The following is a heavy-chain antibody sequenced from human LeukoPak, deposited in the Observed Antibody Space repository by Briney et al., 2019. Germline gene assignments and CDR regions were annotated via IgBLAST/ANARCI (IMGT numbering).Heavy chain of an antibody. J-gene: IGHJ2*01. V-gene: IGHV3-23*01. CDR3: AKSPYYDFWSGTDWYFDL. Sequence: GGSLRLSCAASGFTFSSYAMSWVRQAPGKGLEWVSAISGSGGSTYYADSVKGRFTISRDNSKNTLYLQMNSLRAEDTAVCYCAKSPYYDFWSGTDWYFDLWGRGTLVTVSS. CDR2: ISGSGGST. CDR1: GFTFSSYA. D-gene: IGHD3-3*01.